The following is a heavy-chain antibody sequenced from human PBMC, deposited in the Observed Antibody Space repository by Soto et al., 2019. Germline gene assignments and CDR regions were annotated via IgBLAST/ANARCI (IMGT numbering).Heavy chain of an antibody. CDR1: GGTFSDSV. CDR2: VVPIFGKA. Sequence: ASVKVSCKASGGTFSDSVTSWVRQAPGQGLEWMGGVVPIFGKANLAEKFQDRVTITADESTSTAYMKLTSLRSEDTAVYYCARGRDGSNYYFDYWGQGTLVTVSS. V-gene: IGHV1-69*13. J-gene: IGHJ4*02. D-gene: IGHD3-10*01. CDR3: ARGRDGSNYYFDY.